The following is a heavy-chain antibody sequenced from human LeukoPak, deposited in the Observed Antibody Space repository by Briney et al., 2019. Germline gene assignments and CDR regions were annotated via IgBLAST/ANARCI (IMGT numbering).Heavy chain of an antibody. CDR2: ISYDGSNK. CDR3: AKLRGQLLWFGDPLLYYGMDV. J-gene: IGHJ6*04. D-gene: IGHD3-10*01. Sequence: GRSLRLSCAASGFTFSSYGMHWVRQAPGKGLEWVAVISYDGSNKYYADSVKGRFTISRDNSKNTLYLQMNSLRAEDTAVYYCAKLRGQLLWFGDPLLYYGMDVWGKGTTVTVSS. V-gene: IGHV3-30*18. CDR1: GFTFSSYG.